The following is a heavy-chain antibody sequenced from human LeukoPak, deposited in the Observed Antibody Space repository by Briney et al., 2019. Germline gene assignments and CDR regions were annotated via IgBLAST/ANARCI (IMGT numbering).Heavy chain of an antibody. CDR3: AKTKGYSYGYYFDY. Sequence: PGGSLRLSCAASGFTFSSYAMHWVCQSLGKGLEWVAVMSYDGFNKYYADSVKGRFTISRDNSKNTLYLQMNSLRAEDTAVYYCAKTKGYSYGYYFDYWGQGTLVTVSS. J-gene: IGHJ4*02. D-gene: IGHD5-18*01. CDR2: MSYDGFNK. V-gene: IGHV3-30*18. CDR1: GFTFSSYA.